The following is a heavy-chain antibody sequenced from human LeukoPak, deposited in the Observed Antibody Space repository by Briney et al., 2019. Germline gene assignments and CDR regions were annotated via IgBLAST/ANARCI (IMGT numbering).Heavy chain of an antibody. V-gene: IGHV4-30-4*08. CDR2: IYYSGST. CDR3: ARGGSYWEADY. D-gene: IGHD1-26*01. CDR1: GGSISSGDYY. J-gene: IGHJ4*02. Sequence: PSETLSLTCTVSGGSISSGDYYWSWIRQPPGKGLEWIGYIYYSGSTYYNPSLKSRVTISVDTSKNQFSLKLSSVTAADTAVYYCARGGSYWEADYWGQGTLVTVSS.